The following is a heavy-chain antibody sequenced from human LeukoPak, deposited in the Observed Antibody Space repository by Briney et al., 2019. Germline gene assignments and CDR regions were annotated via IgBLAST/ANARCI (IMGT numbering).Heavy chain of an antibody. CDR2: IYSGGST. CDR3: AKDQRDSSGYYYAGYSEYFQH. J-gene: IGHJ1*01. CDR1: GFTVSSNY. D-gene: IGHD3-22*01. Sequence: GGSLRLSCAASGFTVSSNYMSWVRQAPGKGLEWVSLIYSGGSTYYADSVKGRFTISRDNAKNSLYLQMNSLRAEDTAVYYCAKDQRDSSGYYYAGYSEYFQHWGQGTLVTVSS. V-gene: IGHV3-53*01.